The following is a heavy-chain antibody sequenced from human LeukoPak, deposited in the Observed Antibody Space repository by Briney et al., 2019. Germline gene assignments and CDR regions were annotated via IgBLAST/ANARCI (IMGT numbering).Heavy chain of an antibody. CDR2: IYTSGST. CDR1: GGSISSGSYY. CDR3: ARGLRYFDWLPKGYFDY. Sequence: PSETLSLTCTVSGGSISSGSYYWSWIRQPAGKGLEWIGRIYTSGSTNYNPSLKSRVTISVDTSKNQFSLKLSSVTAADTAVYYCARGLRYFDWLPKGYFDYWSQGTLVTVSS. D-gene: IGHD3-9*01. J-gene: IGHJ4*02. V-gene: IGHV4-61*02.